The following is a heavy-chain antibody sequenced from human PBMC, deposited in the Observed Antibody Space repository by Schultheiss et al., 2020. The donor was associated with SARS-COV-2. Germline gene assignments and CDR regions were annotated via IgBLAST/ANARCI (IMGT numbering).Heavy chain of an antibody. Sequence: GGSLRLSCAASGFTFSSYSMNWVRQAPGKGLEWVSYISSSSSYIYYADSVKGRFTISRDNAKNSLYLQMNSLRAEDTAVYYCARDWGITMVRGVIYYWGQGTLVTVSS. D-gene: IGHD3-10*01. V-gene: IGHV3-21*05. CDR1: GFTFSSYS. CDR3: ARDWGITMVRGVIYY. CDR2: ISSSSSYI. J-gene: IGHJ4*02.